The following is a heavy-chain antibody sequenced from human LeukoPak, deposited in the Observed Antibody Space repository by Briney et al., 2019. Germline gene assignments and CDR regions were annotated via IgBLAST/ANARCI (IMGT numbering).Heavy chain of an antibody. V-gene: IGHV3-48*03. CDR3: ATGGGSGSSYYNGMDV. J-gene: IGHJ6*02. CDR2: ISISGSNT. Sequence: GGSLRLSCAASGFTFSSYEFNWVRQAPGKGLEWLAYISISGSNTNYADSVKGRFTISRDNAKNSLYLQMNSLRAEDTAVYYCATGGGSGSSYYNGMDVWGQGATLTVSS. CDR1: GFTFSSYE. D-gene: IGHD3-10*01.